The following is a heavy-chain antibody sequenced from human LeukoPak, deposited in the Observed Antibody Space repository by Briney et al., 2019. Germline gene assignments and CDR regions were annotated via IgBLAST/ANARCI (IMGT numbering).Heavy chain of an antibody. CDR2: IRGGGGST. Sequence: PGGSLRLSCAASGFTFSSYAMSWVRQAPGKGLEWVSAIRGGGGSTYYADSVKGRFTISRDNSKNTLYLQMNSLRAEDTAVYYCATDGVFSYCRRASCSFNWFDPWGQGTLVTVSS. D-gene: IGHD2-15*01. CDR1: GFTFSSYA. CDR3: ATDGVFSYCRRASCSFNWFDP. J-gene: IGHJ5*02. V-gene: IGHV3-23*01.